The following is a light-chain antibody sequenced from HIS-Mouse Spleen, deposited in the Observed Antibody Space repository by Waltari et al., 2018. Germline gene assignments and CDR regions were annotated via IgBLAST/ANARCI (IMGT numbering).Light chain of an antibody. CDR1: SSDVGGYNY. V-gene: IGLV2-11*01. CDR2: DVS. Sequence: QSALTQPRSVSGSPGPSVTISCTCTSSDVGGYNYVPWYQQHPGKAPKLMIYDVSKRPSGVPDRFSGSKSGNTASLTISGLQAEDEADYYCCSYAGSYTGVFGTGTKVTVL. CDR3: CSYAGSYTGV. J-gene: IGLJ1*01.